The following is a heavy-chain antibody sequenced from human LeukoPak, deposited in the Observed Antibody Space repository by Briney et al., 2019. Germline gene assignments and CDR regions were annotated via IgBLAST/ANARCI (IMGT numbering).Heavy chain of an antibody. V-gene: IGHV1-46*01. CDR2: INPSGGST. CDR3: ARSLHSHWFDP. Sequence: ASVKVSCKASGYTFTSYYMHWVRQAPGQGLEWMGIINPSGGSTSYAQKFQGRVTMTRDASTSTVYMELSSLRSEDTAVYYCARSLHSHWFDPWGQGTLVTVSS. CDR1: GYTFTSYY. J-gene: IGHJ5*02.